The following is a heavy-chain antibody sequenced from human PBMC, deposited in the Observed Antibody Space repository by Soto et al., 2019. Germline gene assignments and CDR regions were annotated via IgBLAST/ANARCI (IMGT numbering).Heavy chain of an antibody. J-gene: IGHJ4*02. D-gene: IGHD6-6*01. CDR1: RYTFTGYY. CDR3: ARGGSSARRRYYFDY. Sequence: ASVKVSCKASRYTFTGYYMHWVRQAPGQGLERMGWINPNSGGTNYAQKFQGWVTMTRDTSISTAYMELSRLRSDDTAVYYCARGGSSARRRYYFDYWGQGTLVTVSS. CDR2: INPNSGGT. V-gene: IGHV1-2*04.